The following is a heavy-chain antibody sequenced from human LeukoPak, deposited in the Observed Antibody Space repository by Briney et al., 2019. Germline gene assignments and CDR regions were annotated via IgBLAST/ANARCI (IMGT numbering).Heavy chain of an antibody. J-gene: IGHJ4*02. CDR1: GFTFGNYE. V-gene: IGHV3-48*03. Sequence: GGSLRLSCAASGFTFGNYEMNWVRQAPGRGLEWVSYISSSGLTMYYADSVKGRFTISRDNAKKSLYLQMNSLRAEDTAVYYCARRTTGDDYWGQGTLVTVSS. CDR2: ISSSGLTM. D-gene: IGHD4-17*01. CDR3: ARRTTGDDY.